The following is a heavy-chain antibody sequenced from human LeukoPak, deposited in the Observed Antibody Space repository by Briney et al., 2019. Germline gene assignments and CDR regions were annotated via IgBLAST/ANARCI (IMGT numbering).Heavy chain of an antibody. D-gene: IGHD6-13*01. CDR3: ARAGIAAAGTIGGWFDP. CDR1: GFTFSDYY. CDR2: ISSSSSYT. V-gene: IGHV3-11*06. J-gene: IGHJ5*02. Sequence: GGSLRLSCAASGFTFSDYYMSWIRQAPGKGLEGVSYISSSSSYTNYADSVKGRFTISRDNAKNSLYLQMNSLRAEDTAVYYCARAGIAAAGTIGGWFDPWGQGTLVTVSS.